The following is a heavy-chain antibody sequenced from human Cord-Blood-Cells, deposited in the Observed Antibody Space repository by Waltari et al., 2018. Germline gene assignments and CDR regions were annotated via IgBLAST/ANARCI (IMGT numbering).Heavy chain of an antibody. Sequence: QLQLQESGSGLVKPSQTLSLTCAVSGGSISSGGYSWSWIRQPPGKGLEWIGYIYHSGSTYYNPSLKSRVTISVDRSKNQFSLKLSSVTAADTAVYYCARGGLLTGGKYYFDYWGQGTLVTVSS. CDR3: ARGGLLTGGKYYFDY. D-gene: IGHD7-27*01. CDR2: IYHSGST. J-gene: IGHJ4*02. CDR1: GGSISSGGYS. V-gene: IGHV4-30-2*01.